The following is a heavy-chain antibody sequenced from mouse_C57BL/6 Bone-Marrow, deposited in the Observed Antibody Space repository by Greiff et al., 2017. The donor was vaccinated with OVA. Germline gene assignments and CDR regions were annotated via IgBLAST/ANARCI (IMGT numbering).Heavy chain of an antibody. D-gene: IGHD2-2*01. Sequence: VQLQQSGPELVKPGASVKISCKASGYAFSSSWMNWVKQRPGKGLEWIGRIYPGDGDTNYNGKFKGKATLTADKSSSTAYMQLSSLTSEDSAVYFCARKGGYDEGAMDYWGQGTSVTVSS. CDR1: GYAFSSSW. J-gene: IGHJ4*01. V-gene: IGHV1-82*01. CDR3: ARKGGYDEGAMDY. CDR2: IYPGDGDT.